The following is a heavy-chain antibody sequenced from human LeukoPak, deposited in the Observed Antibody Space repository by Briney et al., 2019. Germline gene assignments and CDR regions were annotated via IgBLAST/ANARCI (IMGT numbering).Heavy chain of an antibody. CDR2: IKQDGSEK. J-gene: IGHJ4*02. CDR3: ARDTAMIPLDY. D-gene: IGHD5-18*01. CDR1: GFTFSSYW. Sequence: PGGSLRLSCAASGFTFSSYWMSWVRQAPGKGLEWVANIKQDGSEKYYVDSVKGRFTISRDNAKNSLYLQMNSLSAEDTAVYYRARDTAMIPLDYWGQGTLVTVSS. V-gene: IGHV3-7*01.